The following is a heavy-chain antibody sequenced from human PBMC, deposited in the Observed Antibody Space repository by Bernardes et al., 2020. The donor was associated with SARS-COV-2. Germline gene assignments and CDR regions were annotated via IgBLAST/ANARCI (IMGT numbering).Heavy chain of an antibody. D-gene: IGHD3-10*01. V-gene: IGHV3-30*18. J-gene: IGHJ6*02. CDR2: ISYDGSNK. Sequence: GGSLRLSCAASGFTFSSYGMHWVRQAPGKGLEWVAVISYDGSNKYYADSVKGRFTISRDNSKNTLYLQMNSLRAEDTAVYYCAKEGEGGRLLWFGEVYYYYGMDVWGQGTTVTVSS. CDR3: AKEGEGGRLLWFGEVYYYYGMDV. CDR1: GFTFSSYG.